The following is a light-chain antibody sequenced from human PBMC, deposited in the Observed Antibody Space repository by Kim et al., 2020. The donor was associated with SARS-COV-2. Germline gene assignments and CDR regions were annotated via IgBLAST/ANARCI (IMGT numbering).Light chain of an antibody. CDR3: QQYGRSWT. CDR1: ESVSSNN. J-gene: IGKJ1*01. Sequence: ETVLTQSPGTLSLSPGERATLSCRASESVSSNNLAWYQQKPGQAPRLLIYGASSRATGIPERFSGSGSETDFTLTISRLEPEDFAVFYCQQYGRSWTFGQGTKVDIK. V-gene: IGKV3-20*01. CDR2: GAS.